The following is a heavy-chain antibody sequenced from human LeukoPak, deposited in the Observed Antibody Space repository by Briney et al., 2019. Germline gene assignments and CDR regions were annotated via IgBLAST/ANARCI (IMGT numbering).Heavy chain of an antibody. D-gene: IGHD2-15*01. CDR2: IYPGDSDN. CDR3: ARDLAATRDAFDI. V-gene: IGHV5-51*01. Sequence: GESLKISCKGSGYIFTSSWIGWVRQMPGKGLEWMGIIYPGDSDNRYSPPFQGQVTISADKSISTAYLQWSSLKASDTAMYYCARDLAATRDAFDIWGQGTMVTVSS. J-gene: IGHJ3*02. CDR1: GYIFTSSW.